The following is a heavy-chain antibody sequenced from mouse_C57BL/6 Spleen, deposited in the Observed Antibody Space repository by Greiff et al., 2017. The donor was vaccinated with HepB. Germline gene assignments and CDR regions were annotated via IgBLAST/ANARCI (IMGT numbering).Heavy chain of an antibody. CDR3: ARHYDYDGPFDY. V-gene: IGHV3-6*01. J-gene: IGHJ2*01. CDR1: GYSITSGYY. CDR2: ISYDGSN. Sequence: VQLQQSGPGLVKPSQSLSLTCSVTGYSITSGYYWNWIRQFPGNKLEWMGYISYDGSNNYNPSLKNRISITRDTSKNQFFLKLNSVTTEDTATYYCARHYDYDGPFDYWGQGTTLTVSS. D-gene: IGHD2-4*01.